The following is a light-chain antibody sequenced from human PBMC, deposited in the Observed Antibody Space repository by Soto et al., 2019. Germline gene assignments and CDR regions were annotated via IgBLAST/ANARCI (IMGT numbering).Light chain of an antibody. CDR1: QSIDTH. CDR2: EAS. CDR3: YQTSTPPDM. Sequence: DIRMTQSPSSLSASVGDRVTITCRASQSIDTHLNWYQQHPGKAPNALIYEASNLQSGVPSRFSGSGSGTDFTLTISGLQPDDSATYYCYQTSTPPDMFSQSTKV. V-gene: IGKV1-39*01. J-gene: IGKJ1*01.